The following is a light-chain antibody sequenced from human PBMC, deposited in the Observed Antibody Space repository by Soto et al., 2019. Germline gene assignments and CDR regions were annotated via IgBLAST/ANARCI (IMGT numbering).Light chain of an antibody. V-gene: IGLV2-14*02. CDR3: SSYTSSSTLVV. CDR1: SSDVGGYDL. Sequence: QSALTQPASVSGSPGQSITISCTGTSSDVGGYDLVSWYQQHPGKAPKLIIYEGSKRPSGISNRFSGSKSGNTASLIISGLQAEDEADYYCSSYTSSSTLVVFGGGTKVTVL. J-gene: IGLJ2*01. CDR2: EGS.